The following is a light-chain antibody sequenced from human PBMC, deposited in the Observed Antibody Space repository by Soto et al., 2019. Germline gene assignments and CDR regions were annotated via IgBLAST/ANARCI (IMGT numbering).Light chain of an antibody. CDR3: QQANSFPLT. V-gene: IGKV1-27*01. CDR2: AAS. Sequence: DIQMTQSPSSLSASVGDRVTITCRASQGISNYLAWYQQKPGKVPKLLIYAASTLQSGVPSRFSGSGSGTDFTLTISSLHPDDFATYYCQQANSFPLTFGGGTKVDIK. J-gene: IGKJ4*01. CDR1: QGISNY.